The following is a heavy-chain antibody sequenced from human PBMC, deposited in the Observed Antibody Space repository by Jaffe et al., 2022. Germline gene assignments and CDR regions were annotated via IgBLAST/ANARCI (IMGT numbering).Heavy chain of an antibody. CDR1: GGTFSSYT. J-gene: IGHJ2*01. D-gene: IGHD2-2*02. CDR2: IIPILGIA. V-gene: IGHV1-69*02. Sequence: QVQLVQSGAEVKKPGSSVKVSCKASGGTFSSYTISWVRQAPGQGLEWMGRIIPILGIANYAQKFQGRVTITADKSTSTAYMELSSLRSEDTAVYYCARGMTIPGYFDLWGRGTLVTVSS. CDR3: ARGMTIPGYFDL.